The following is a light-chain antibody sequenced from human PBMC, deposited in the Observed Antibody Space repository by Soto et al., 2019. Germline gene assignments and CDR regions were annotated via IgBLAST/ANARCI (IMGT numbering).Light chain of an antibody. CDR1: SSDIGGYNY. CDR3: SSYTSTSTLYV. CDR2: DVS. V-gene: IGLV2-14*03. Sequence: QLVLTQPASVSGSPGQSITISCTGTSSDIGGYNYVSWYQQLPGKVPKLIIYDVSNRPSGVSDRFSGSKSCNAASLTISGLQFEDDADYYCSSYTSTSTLYVFGTGTKLTVL. J-gene: IGLJ1*01.